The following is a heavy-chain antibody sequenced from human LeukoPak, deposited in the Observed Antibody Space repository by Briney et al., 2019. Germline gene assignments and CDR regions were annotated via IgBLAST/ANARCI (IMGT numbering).Heavy chain of an antibody. CDR1: GFTFGDYA. CDR2: IRSKAYGGTT. Sequence: GGSLRLSCTASGFTFGDYAMSWFRQAPGKGLEWVGFIRSKAYGGTTEYAASVKGRFTISRDDSKSIAYLQMNSLRAEDTAVYYCVRDTAYAFDMWGQGTMVTVSS. V-gene: IGHV3-49*03. CDR3: VRDTAYAFDM. D-gene: IGHD2-21*02. J-gene: IGHJ3*02.